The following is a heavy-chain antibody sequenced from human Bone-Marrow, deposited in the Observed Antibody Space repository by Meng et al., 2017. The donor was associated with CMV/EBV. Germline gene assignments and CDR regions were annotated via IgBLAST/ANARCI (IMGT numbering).Heavy chain of an antibody. J-gene: IGHJ6*02. CDR2: ISSSGSTI. V-gene: IGHV3-48*04. CDR1: GFTFSSYS. CDR3: ARDRGTVVPAAGVGGYYGMDV. D-gene: IGHD2-2*01. Sequence: GESLKISCAASGFTFSSYSMNWVRQAPGKGLEWVSYISSSGSTIYYADSVKGRFTISRDNAKNSLYLQMNSLRAEDTAVYYCARDRGTVVPAAGVGGYYGMDVWGQGTTVTVSS.